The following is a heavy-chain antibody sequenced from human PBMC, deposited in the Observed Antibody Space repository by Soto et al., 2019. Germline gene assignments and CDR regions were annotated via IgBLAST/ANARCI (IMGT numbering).Heavy chain of an antibody. CDR1: GFLFTDYY. CDR2: IDGSSDYT. Sequence: PGGSLRLSTTASGFLFTDYYMSWIRQPPGKGLEWLAYIDGSSDYTNSADSVKGRFTISRDNAKNSVFLQMNNLRADDTAVYYCARDLRFSSTNYFDFWGRGTLVTVSS. J-gene: IGHJ4*02. D-gene: IGHD2-8*01. CDR3: ARDLRFSSTNYFDF. V-gene: IGHV3-11*06.